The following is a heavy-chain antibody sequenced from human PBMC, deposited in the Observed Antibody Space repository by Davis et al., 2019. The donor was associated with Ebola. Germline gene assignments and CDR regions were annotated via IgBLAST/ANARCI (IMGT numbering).Heavy chain of an antibody. CDR2: ISTYDAHT. CDR1: GYTFTTYG. Sequence: AASVKVSCKASGYTFTTYGISWVRQAPGQGLEWLGWISTYDAHTNYAQNFQDRVTMITDTSTNTVYMEVRSLRSDDTAVYYCARPVRYCSGGSCYGNWFDPWGQGTLVTVSS. V-gene: IGHV1-18*01. CDR3: ARPVRYCSGGSCYGNWFDP. D-gene: IGHD2-15*01. J-gene: IGHJ5*02.